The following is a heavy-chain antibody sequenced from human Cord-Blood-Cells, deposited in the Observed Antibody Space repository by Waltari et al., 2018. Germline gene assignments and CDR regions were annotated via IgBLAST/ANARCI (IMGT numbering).Heavy chain of an antibody. CDR1: GYTFTSYD. Sequence: QVQLVQSGAEVKKPGASVKVSCKASGYTFTSYDINWVRQATGQGLEWMGWRNPNSGNTGYAQKFQGRVTITRNTSISTAYMELSSLRSEDTAVYYCARGVSQLVGVYYYYYYMDVWGKGTTVTVSS. D-gene: IGHD6-6*01. J-gene: IGHJ6*03. V-gene: IGHV1-8*03. CDR2: RNPNSGNT. CDR3: ARGVSQLVGVYYYYYYMDV.